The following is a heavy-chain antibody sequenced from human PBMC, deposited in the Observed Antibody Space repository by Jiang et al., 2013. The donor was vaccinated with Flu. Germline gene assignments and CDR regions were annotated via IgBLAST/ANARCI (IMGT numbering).Heavy chain of an antibody. V-gene: IGHV3-74*01. CDR1: GFIFSTYW. J-gene: IGHJ6*02. CDR3: GRLIGGLHYEFWSGFSGYGVDV. D-gene: IGHD3-3*01. CDR2: TNHDGIST. Sequence: VQLVESGGGLVQPGGSLRLSCAASGFIFSTYWMHWVRQAPGKGLVWLSRTNHDGISTTYADSVKGRFTVSRDNAENTLYLQMNSLRVEDTAVYYCGRLIGGLHYEFWSGFSGYGVDVWGLGTTVTVSS.